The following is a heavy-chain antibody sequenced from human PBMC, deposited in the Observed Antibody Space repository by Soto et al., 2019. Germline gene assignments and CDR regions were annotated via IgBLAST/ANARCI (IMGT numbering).Heavy chain of an antibody. J-gene: IGHJ6*02. CDR3: ASTHCSSTSRYYYYGMDV. Sequence: PGESLKISCKGSGYSFTSYWISWVRQMPGKGLEWMGRIDPSDSYTNYSPSFQGHVTISADKSISTAYLQWSSLKASDTAMYYCASTHCSSTSRYYYYGMDVWGQGTTVTVSS. CDR2: IDPSDSYT. CDR1: GYSFTSYW. D-gene: IGHD2-2*01. V-gene: IGHV5-10-1*01.